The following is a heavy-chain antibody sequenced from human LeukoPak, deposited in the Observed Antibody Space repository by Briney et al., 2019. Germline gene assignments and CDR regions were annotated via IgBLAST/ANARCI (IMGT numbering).Heavy chain of an antibody. D-gene: IGHD1-1*01. CDR3: ARFDGIPGWFDP. J-gene: IGHJ5*02. V-gene: IGHV4-61*02. CDR1: GGSISSGSYY. CDR2: IYTSGST. Sequence: SETLSLTCTVSGGSISSGSYYWSWIRQPAGKGLEWIGRIYTSGSTNYNPSLRSRVTISVDTSKNQFSLKLSSVTAADTAVYYCARFDGIPGWFDPWGQGTLVTVSS.